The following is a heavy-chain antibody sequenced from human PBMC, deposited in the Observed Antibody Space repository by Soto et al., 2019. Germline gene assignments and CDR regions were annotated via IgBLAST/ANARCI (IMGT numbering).Heavy chain of an antibody. Sequence: VKASWTASGGTCSSDAIGWGRQAPRQGLECVGAIIPLFGTATHAQKFQGRVTITADESTSTAYMELSSLRSEDTAVYYCARGFGGDWETFDIWGQGTMVTVSS. J-gene: IGHJ3*02. CDR1: GGTCSSDA. V-gene: IGHV1-69*01. CDR2: IIPLFGTA. CDR3: ARGFGGDWETFDI. D-gene: IGHD2-21*02.